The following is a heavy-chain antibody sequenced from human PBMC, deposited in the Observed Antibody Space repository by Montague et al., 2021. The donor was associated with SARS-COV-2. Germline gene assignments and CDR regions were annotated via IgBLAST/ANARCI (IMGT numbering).Heavy chain of an antibody. CDR2: ISYDGSNK. V-gene: IGHV3-30*04. J-gene: IGHJ4*02. CDR3: ASSLVWFEIDY. CDR1: GFTFSSYA. Sequence: SLRLSCAASGFTFSSYAMHWVRQAPGKGLEWVAVISYDGSNKYYADSVKGRFTISRDNSENTLYLQMNSLRAGDTAVYYCASSLVWFEIDYWGQGTLVTVSS. D-gene: IGHD3-10*01.